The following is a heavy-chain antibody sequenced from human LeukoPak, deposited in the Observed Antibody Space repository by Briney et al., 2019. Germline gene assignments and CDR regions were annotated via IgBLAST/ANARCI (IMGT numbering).Heavy chain of an antibody. Sequence: SETLSLTCTVSGGSISSSSYYWGWIRQPPGKGLEWIGSIYYSGSTYYNPSLKSRVTISVDTSKNQFSLKLSPVTAADTAVYYCARFWRSSWYLDYWGQGTLVTVSS. CDR1: GGSISSSSYY. CDR3: ARFWRSSWYLDY. V-gene: IGHV4-39*01. D-gene: IGHD6-13*01. J-gene: IGHJ4*02. CDR2: IYYSGST.